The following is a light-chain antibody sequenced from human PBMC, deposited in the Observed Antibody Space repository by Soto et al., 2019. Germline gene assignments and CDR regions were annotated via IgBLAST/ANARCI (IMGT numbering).Light chain of an antibody. V-gene: IGKV1-9*01. J-gene: IGKJ3*01. Sequence: DIQLTQSPSFLSASVGDRVTITCRASQGISSYLAWYQQKPGKVPKLLIYAASTLQSGVPSRFSGSGSGTEFTLTITSLQPEDFATYYCQQLDIYPFIFGPGTKVDIK. CDR3: QQLDIYPFI. CDR1: QGISSY. CDR2: AAS.